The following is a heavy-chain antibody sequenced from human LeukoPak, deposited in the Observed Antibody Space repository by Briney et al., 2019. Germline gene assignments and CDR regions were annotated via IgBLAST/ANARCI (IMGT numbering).Heavy chain of an antibody. D-gene: IGHD6-6*01. CDR1: GFTVSSNY. V-gene: IGHV3-53*01. CDR3: AKAPSLYSSSSSWFDP. CDR2: IYSGGST. Sequence: GGSLRLSCAASGFTVSSNYMSWVRQAPGKGLEWVSVIYSGGSTYYADSVKGRFTISRDNSKNTLYLQMNSLRAEDTAVYYCAKAPSLYSSSSSWFDPWGQGTLVTVSS. J-gene: IGHJ5*02.